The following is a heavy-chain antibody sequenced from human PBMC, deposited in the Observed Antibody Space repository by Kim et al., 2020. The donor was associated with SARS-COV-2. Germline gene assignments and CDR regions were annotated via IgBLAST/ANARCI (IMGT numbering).Heavy chain of an antibody. J-gene: IGHJ5*02. CDR3: TRNKDVDIVATAENWFDP. V-gene: IGHV3-73*01. D-gene: IGHD5-12*01. Sequence: KGRFTISRDDSKNTAYLQMNSLKTEDTAVYYCTRNKDVDIVATAENWFDPWGQGTLVTVSS.